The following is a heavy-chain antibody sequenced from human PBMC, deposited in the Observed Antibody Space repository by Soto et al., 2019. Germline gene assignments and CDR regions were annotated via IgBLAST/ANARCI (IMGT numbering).Heavy chain of an antibody. Sequence: GGSVRLSCAASGFTFSNYAMSWVRQAPGKGLEWVSLIGGGGISTYYADSMKGRFTISRDNSKNTLYLQMSSLRVEDTAVYYCAKRGDDFLSGYYYYFDYWGLGTLVTVSS. CDR1: GFTFSNYA. J-gene: IGHJ4*02. CDR3: AKRGDDFLSGYYYYFDY. D-gene: IGHD3-3*01. V-gene: IGHV3-23*01. CDR2: IGGGGIST.